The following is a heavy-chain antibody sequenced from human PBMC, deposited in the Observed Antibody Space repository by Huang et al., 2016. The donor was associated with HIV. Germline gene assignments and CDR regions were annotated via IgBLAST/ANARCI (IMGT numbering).Heavy chain of an antibody. CDR1: GYSFITYA. D-gene: IGHD2-21*01. CDR2: INPGKGNT. Sequence: QVQLVQSGAEVKKPGASVKVSCKASGYSFITYALHGVRQAPGHRLEWMGWINPGKGNTNYSQKFKGRVTITRDTAASTVYMEVSSLTFEDTAVYYCAREFVIFGAPLWPAYWGQGTLISVSS. J-gene: IGHJ4*02. CDR3: AREFVIFGAPLWPAY. V-gene: IGHV1-3*01.